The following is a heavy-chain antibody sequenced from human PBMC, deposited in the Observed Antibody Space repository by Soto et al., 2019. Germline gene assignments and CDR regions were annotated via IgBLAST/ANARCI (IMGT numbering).Heavy chain of an antibody. CDR1: GFTFTSSA. D-gene: IGHD2-21*02. CDR2: IGVGSGNR. V-gene: IGHV1-58*01. CDR3: ADLGVTFDH. Sequence: GASVKVSCKASGFTFTSSAVQWVRQARGQRLEWIGWIGVGSGNRHYAQKFQERVTITRDMSTNTAYMELSSLRSEDTAVYYCADLGVTFDHWDQGTRVTVSS. J-gene: IGHJ4*02.